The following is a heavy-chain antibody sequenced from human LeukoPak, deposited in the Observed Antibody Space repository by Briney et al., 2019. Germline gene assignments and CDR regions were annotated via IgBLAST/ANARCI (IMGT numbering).Heavy chain of an antibody. D-gene: IGHD6-19*01. Sequence: GGSLRLSCAASGFTFSSYAMSWVHQAPGKGLEWVSAISGSGGSTYYADSVKGRFTISRDNSKNTLYLQMNSLRAEDTAVYYCAKELVYSSGWYYGDYWGQGTLVTVSS. CDR3: AKELVYSSGWYYGDY. CDR2: ISGSGGST. V-gene: IGHV3-23*01. J-gene: IGHJ4*02. CDR1: GFTFSSYA.